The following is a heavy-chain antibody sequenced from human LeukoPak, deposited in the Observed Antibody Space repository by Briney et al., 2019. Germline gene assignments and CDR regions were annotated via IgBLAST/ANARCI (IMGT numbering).Heavy chain of an antibody. CDR2: IWYDGSKK. CDR1: GFTFSTYG. CDR3: ARDHSSTSEYFQH. Sequence: GGSLRLSCAASGFTFSTYGMHWVRQAPGKGLEWVAVIWYDGSKKYYADSVKGRFTISRDNSKNTLYLQMNSLRAEDTAVYYCARDHSSTSEYFQHWRQGTLVTVSS. D-gene: IGHD6-13*01. V-gene: IGHV3-33*01. J-gene: IGHJ1*01.